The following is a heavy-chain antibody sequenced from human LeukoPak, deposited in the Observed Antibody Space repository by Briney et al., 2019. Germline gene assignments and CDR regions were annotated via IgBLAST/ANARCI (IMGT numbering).Heavy chain of an antibody. Sequence: ASVKVSCKASGYTFTSYAMHWVRQAPGQRLEWMGWINAGNGNTKYSQKFQGRVTITRDTSASTAYMELSSLRSEDTAVYYCAKSAYVYSGSYYFDYWGQGTLVTVSS. CDR2: INAGNGNT. J-gene: IGHJ4*02. V-gene: IGHV1-3*01. CDR3: AKSAYVYSGSYYFDY. CDR1: GYTFTSYA. D-gene: IGHD1-26*01.